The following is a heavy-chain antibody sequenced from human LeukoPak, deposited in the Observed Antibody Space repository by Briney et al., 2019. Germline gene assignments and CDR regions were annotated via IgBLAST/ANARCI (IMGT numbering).Heavy chain of an antibody. D-gene: IGHD3-10*01. CDR3: ARHMVRGVHAFDI. J-gene: IGHJ3*02. CDR2: IYYSGST. CDR1: GGSISSYY. Sequence: SETLSLTCTVSGGSISSYYWSWIRQPPGKGLEWIGYIYYSGSTNYNPSLKSRVTISVDTSKNQFSLKLSSVTAADTAVYYCARHMVRGVHAFDIWGQGTMVTVSP. V-gene: IGHV4-59*01.